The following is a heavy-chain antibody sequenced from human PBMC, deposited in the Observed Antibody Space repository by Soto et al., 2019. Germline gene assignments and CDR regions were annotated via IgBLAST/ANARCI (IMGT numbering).Heavy chain of an antibody. CDR2: ISYDGSNK. Sequence: EESLRLSCAASGFTFSSYGMHWVRQAPGKGLEWVAVISYDGSNKYYADSVKGRYTISRDNSKNTLYLQMNSLRAEDTAVYYCAKATMIVVAGMDVWGQGATVTVSS. J-gene: IGHJ6*02. CDR3: AKATMIVVAGMDV. D-gene: IGHD3-22*01. V-gene: IGHV3-30*18. CDR1: GFTFSSYG.